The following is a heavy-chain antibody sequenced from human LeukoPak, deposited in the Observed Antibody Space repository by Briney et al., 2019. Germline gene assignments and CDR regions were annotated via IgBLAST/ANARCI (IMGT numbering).Heavy chain of an antibody. D-gene: IGHD2-15*01. V-gene: IGHV4-34*01. CDR2: INHSGST. CDR1: GGSFSGYY. Sequence: KPSETLSLTCAVYGGSFSGYYWSWIRRPPGKGLEWIGEINHSGSTNYNPSLKSRVTISVDTSKNQFSLKLSSVTAADTAVYYCARGPTFGCSGGSCYGDYWGQGTLVTVSS. CDR3: ARGPTFGCSGGSCYGDY. J-gene: IGHJ4*02.